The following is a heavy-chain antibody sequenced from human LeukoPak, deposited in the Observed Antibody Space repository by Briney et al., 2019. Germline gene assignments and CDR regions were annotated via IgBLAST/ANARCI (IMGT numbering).Heavy chain of an antibody. V-gene: IGHV4-59*12. CDR1: GGSISSYY. CDR2: IYYSGST. CDR3: ARVYTSSWYYFDY. Sequence: SETLSLTCTVSGGSISSYYWSWIRQPPGKGLEWIGYIYYSGSTNYNPSLKSRVTISVDTSKNQFSLKLTSVTAADTGVYYCARVYTSSWYYFDYWGQGTLVTVSS. D-gene: IGHD6-13*01. J-gene: IGHJ4*02.